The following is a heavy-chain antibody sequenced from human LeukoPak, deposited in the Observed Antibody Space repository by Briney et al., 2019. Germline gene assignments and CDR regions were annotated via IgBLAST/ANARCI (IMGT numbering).Heavy chain of an antibody. V-gene: IGHV4-59*01. CDR3: ARDLQQLAYLDY. Sequence: SETLSLTCTVSGVSISSYYWSWIRQPPGKGLEWIGYINYSGSTKNPSLKSRVTISVDKSKNQLSLNLSAVTAADTAVYYCARDLQQLAYLDYWGQGTLVTVSS. D-gene: IGHD6-13*01. J-gene: IGHJ4*02. CDR2: INYSGST. CDR1: GVSISSYY.